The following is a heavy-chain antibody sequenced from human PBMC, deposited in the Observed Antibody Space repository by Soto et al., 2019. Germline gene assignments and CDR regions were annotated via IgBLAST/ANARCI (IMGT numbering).Heavy chain of an antibody. Sequence: PGGSLRLSCAASGFTFSSYAMHWVRQAPGKGLEWVAVISYDGSNKYYADSVKGRFTISRDNSKNTLYLQMNSLRAEDTAVYYCASNGMDAWGQGTTVTVSS. CDR1: GFTFSSYA. CDR3: ASNGMDA. CDR2: ISYDGSNK. J-gene: IGHJ6*02. V-gene: IGHV3-30-3*01.